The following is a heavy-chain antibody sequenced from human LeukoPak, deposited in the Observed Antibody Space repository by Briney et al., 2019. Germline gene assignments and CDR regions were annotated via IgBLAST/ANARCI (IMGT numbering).Heavy chain of an antibody. V-gene: IGHV3-11*04. J-gene: IGHJ4*02. D-gene: IGHD5-18*01. CDR2: ISTSGSTI. Sequence: GGSLRLSCAASVFTFIDYYMSWIRHAPGKGLGWVSYISTSGSTIYYADSVKGRVTISRDNAKNSLYLQMNSLRAEDTAVYYCARELYSYGLDYWGQGTLVTVSS. CDR3: ARELYSYGLDY. CDR1: VFTFIDYY.